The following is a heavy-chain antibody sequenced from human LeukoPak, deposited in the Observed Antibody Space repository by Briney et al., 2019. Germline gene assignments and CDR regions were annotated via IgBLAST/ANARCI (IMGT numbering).Heavy chain of an antibody. V-gene: IGHV1-18*01. CDR1: GYTFTRYG. D-gene: IGHD4-17*01. Sequence: ASVKVSCKAFGYTFTRYGISWVRQAPGQGLEWMGWISAYNGNTNYAQKLQGRVTMTTDTSTSTAYMELRSLRSDDTAVYYCAGYGDYENDACDIWGQGTMVTVSS. J-gene: IGHJ3*02. CDR3: AGYGDYENDACDI. CDR2: ISAYNGNT.